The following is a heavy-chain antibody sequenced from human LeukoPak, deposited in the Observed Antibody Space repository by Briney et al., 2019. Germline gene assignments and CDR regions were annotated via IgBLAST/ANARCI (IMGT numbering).Heavy chain of an antibody. CDR3: AGSRSRRPMEY. CDR1: RFTFSSYG. D-gene: IGHD3-3*01. CDR2: ISSYDGSNK. V-gene: IGHV3-30*03. J-gene: IGHJ4*02. Sequence: GGSLRLSCAASRFTFSSYGMSWVRQAPGKGLEWVAVISSYDGSNKYYADSVKGRFTISRDNSKNTLHLQMNSLRAEDTAVYYCAGSRSRRPMEYWGQGTLVTVSS.